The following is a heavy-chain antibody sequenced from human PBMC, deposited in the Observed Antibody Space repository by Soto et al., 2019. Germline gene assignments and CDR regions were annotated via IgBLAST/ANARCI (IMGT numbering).Heavy chain of an antibody. J-gene: IGHJ5*02. Sequence: ASVKVSCKASGYTFTGYYMHWVRQAPGQGLEWMGWINPNSGGTNYARKFQGWVTMTRDTSISTAYMELSRLRSDDTAVYYCARDFNNNGSGSYYNAPVNWFAPWGQGTLVTVSS. D-gene: IGHD3-10*01. CDR1: GYTFTGYY. V-gene: IGHV1-2*04. CDR3: ARDFNNNGSGSYYNAPVNWFAP. CDR2: INPNSGGT.